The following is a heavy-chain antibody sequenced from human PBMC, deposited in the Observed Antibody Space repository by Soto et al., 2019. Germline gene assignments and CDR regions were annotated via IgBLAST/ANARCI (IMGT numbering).Heavy chain of an antibody. Sequence: ASVKVSCKASGYTFTNFGISWARQAPGQGLEWMGWISAYNGNTNYAQKLQGRVTMTTDTSTSTAYMELRSLRSDDTAVYYCARIPTYDILTGYYPRDLYPYYFDYWGQGTLVTVSS. CDR2: ISAYNGNT. J-gene: IGHJ4*02. D-gene: IGHD3-9*01. CDR1: GYTFTNFG. CDR3: ARIPTYDILTGYYPRDLYPYYFDY. V-gene: IGHV1-18*01.